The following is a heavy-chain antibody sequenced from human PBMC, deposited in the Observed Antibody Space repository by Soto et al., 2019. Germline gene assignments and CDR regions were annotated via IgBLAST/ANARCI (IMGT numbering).Heavy chain of an antibody. CDR1: GFTFSSYG. CDR2: ISYDGRNK. J-gene: IGHJ6*02. CDR3: AKDGIVVDIMGTNYYSHYGMEV. D-gene: IGHD3-22*01. Sequence: QVQLVESGGGVVQPGRSLRLSCAASGFTFSSYGMHWVRQAPGKWLEWVAVISYDGRNKYYADSVKGRFIISRDNSKNTLYLQMNSLRAEDTAVSYCAKDGIVVDIMGTNYYSHYGMEVWGQWTTVTVSS. V-gene: IGHV3-30*18.